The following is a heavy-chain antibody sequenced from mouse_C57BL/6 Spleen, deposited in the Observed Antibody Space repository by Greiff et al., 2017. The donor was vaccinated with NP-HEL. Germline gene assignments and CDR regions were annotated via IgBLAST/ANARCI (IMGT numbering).Heavy chain of an antibody. D-gene: IGHD1-1*01. CDR3: ARGGYYGSSHYWYFDV. V-gene: IGHV2-6*03. J-gene: IGHJ1*03. CDR2: IWSDGST. Sequence: VQLVESGPGLVAPSQSLSITCTVSGFSLTSYGVHWVRQPPGKGLEWLVVIWSDGSTTYNSALKSRLSISKDNSKSQVFLKMNSLQTDDTAMYYWARGGYYGSSHYWYFDVWGTGTTVTVSS. CDR1: GFSLTSYG.